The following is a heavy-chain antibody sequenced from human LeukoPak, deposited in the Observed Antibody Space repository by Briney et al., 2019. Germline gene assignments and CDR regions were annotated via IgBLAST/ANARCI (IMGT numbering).Heavy chain of an antibody. CDR3: ARLLIYCSSTNCHFDY. D-gene: IGHD2-2*01. CDR1: GGSISSSSYY. Sequence: PSETLSLTCTVSGGSISSSSYYWGWIRQPPGKGLEWIGSIYYSGITYYNPSLKSRVTISVDTSSNQFSLKLSSVTAADTAMYYCARLLIYCSSTNCHFDYWGQGTLVTVSS. CDR2: IYYSGIT. V-gene: IGHV4-39*01. J-gene: IGHJ4*02.